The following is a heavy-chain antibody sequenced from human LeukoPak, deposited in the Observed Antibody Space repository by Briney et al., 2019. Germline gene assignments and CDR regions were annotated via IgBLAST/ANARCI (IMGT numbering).Heavy chain of an antibody. CDR1: GGSISSSSYY. J-gene: IGHJ5*02. D-gene: IGHD6-13*01. CDR3: ARHRDKYSSSCWFDP. CDR2: IYYSGST. Sequence: SETLSLTCTVSGGSISSSSYYWGWIRQPPGKGVEWIGSIYYSGSTYYNPSLKSRVTISVDTSKNQFSLKLSSVTAADTAVYYCARHRDKYSSSCWFDPWGQGTLVTVSS. V-gene: IGHV4-39*01.